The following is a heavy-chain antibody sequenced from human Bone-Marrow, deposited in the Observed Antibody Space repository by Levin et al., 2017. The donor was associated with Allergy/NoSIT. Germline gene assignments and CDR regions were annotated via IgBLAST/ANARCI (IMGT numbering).Heavy chain of an antibody. CDR1: GFSFGLYS. CDR3: ARGGSGLDS. CDR2: IGGSHTTI. J-gene: IGHJ4*02. V-gene: IGHV3-48*02. D-gene: IGHD3-10*01. Sequence: GESLKISCAASGFSFGLYSMNWVRQAPGRGLEWISFIGGSHTTIYYADSVKGRFTISRDNAKNSLYLQMNNLRDDDTAIYYCARGGSGLDSWGQGTLVTVSS.